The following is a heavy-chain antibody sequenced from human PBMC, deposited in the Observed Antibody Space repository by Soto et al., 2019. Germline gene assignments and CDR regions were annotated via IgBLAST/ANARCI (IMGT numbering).Heavy chain of an antibody. D-gene: IGHD1-7*01. CDR2: IYYSGST. CDR1: GGSISSGGYY. V-gene: IGHV4-61*08. CDR3: ARGHNWNYENYFDY. J-gene: IGHJ4*02. Sequence: SETLSLTCTVSGGSISSGGYYWSWIRQHPGKGLEWIGYIYYSGSTNYSPSLKSRVTISVDTSKNQFSLKLSSVTAADTAVYYCARGHNWNYENYFDYWGQGTLVTVSS.